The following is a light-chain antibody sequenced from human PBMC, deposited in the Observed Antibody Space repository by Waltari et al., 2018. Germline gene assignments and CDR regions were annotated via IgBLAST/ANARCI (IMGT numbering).Light chain of an antibody. V-gene: IGLV1-47*01. CDR3: AAFDDTLGGHYV. J-gene: IGLJ1*01. Sequence: QSVLTQSPSASATPGQTLSISCSGSHSNIGTNSVHWYQQVPGTAPKLLSHTNNQPPAGVPDRFSGSKSGTAASLGISGLRSEDEADYYCAAFDDTLGGHYVFGPGTKVTVL. CDR2: TNN. CDR1: HSNIGTNS.